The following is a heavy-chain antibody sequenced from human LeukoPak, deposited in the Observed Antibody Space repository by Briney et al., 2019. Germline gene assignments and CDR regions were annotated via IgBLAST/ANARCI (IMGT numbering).Heavy chain of an antibody. J-gene: IGHJ5*02. CDR3: ARDLPLRYFDWPYGMDP. V-gene: IGHV4-59*01. D-gene: IGHD3-9*01. CDR1: GGSISSYY. CDR2: IYYSGST. Sequence: SETLSLTCTVSGGSISSYYWSWIRQPPGKGLEWIGYIYYSGSTNYNPSLKSRVTISVDTSKNQFSLKLSSVTAADTAVYYCARDLPLRYFDWPYGMDPWGQGTLVTVSS.